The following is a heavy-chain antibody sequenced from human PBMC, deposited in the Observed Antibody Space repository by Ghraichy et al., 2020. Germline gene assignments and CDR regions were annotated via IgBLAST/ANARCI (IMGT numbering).Heavy chain of an antibody. CDR1: GFTFSSYS. J-gene: IGHJ4*02. CDR3: ARARGGYYVFLDY. CDR2: ISSSSSYI. V-gene: IGHV3-21*01. Sequence: GGSLRLSCAASGFTFSSYSMNWVRQAPGKGLEWVSSISSSSSYIYYADSVKGRFTISRDNAKNSLYLQMNSLRAEDTAVYYCARARGGYYVFLDYWGQGTLVTVSS. D-gene: IGHD3-22*01.